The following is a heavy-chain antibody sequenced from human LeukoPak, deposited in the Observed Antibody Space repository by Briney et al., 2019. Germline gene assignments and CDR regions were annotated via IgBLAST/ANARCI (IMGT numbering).Heavy chain of an antibody. CDR2: IKQDGSEK. Sequence: GGSLRLSCGASGFTFSRFWMSRVRQAPGKGLEWVANIKQDGSEKYYVDSVKGRFTISRDNAKNSLYLQMNSLRAEDTAVYFCARDPYSGNYGAYYYYYMDVWGKGTTVTISS. CDR3: ARDPYSGNYGAYYYYYMDV. J-gene: IGHJ6*03. CDR1: GFTFSRFW. D-gene: IGHD1-26*01. V-gene: IGHV3-7*01.